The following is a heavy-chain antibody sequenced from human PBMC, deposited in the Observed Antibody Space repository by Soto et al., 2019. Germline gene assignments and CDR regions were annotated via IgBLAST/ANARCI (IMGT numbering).Heavy chain of an antibody. CDR1: GGFISSSSFY. J-gene: IGHJ4*02. CDR3: ARHHPSYFFGSSRSGFSYQWYFDY. Sequence: SETLSLTCTVSGGFISSSSFYWGWIRQPPGKGLEWVGSIYYSGSTYYKSSLKSRVTISVETSKNHFSLKLSSVTAADTAVYYCARHHPSYFFGSSRSGFSYQWYFDYWGQGTLVTVSS. V-gene: IGHV4-39*01. D-gene: IGHD3-22*01. CDR2: IYYSGST.